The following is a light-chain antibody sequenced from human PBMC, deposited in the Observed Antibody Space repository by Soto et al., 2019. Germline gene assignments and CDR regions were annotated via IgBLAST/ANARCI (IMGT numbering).Light chain of an antibody. V-gene: IGKV1-39*01. Sequence: DIQMTQSPSSLSASVGDRVTITCRASQTISSSVSWYQQTPGKAPKVLIYAASNLQSGVPSRFSGSGSGTDFALTISSLQPEDFATYYCQQSYSNPWTFGQGTKVEIK. CDR3: QQSYSNPWT. CDR1: QTISSS. J-gene: IGKJ1*01. CDR2: AAS.